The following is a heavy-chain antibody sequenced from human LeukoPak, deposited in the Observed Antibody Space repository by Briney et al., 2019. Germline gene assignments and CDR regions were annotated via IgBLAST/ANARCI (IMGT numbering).Heavy chain of an antibody. CDR1: GFTFSSYW. D-gene: IGHD3-22*01. V-gene: IGHV3-21*01. CDR2: ISSSSSYI. Sequence: PGGSLRLSCAASGFTFSSYWMNWVRQAPGKGLEWVSSISSSSSYIYYADSVKGRFTISRDNAKNSLYLQMNSLRAEDTAVYYCARTTYYYDSSGYYYSWGQGTLVTVSS. J-gene: IGHJ4*02. CDR3: ARTTYYYDSSGYYYS.